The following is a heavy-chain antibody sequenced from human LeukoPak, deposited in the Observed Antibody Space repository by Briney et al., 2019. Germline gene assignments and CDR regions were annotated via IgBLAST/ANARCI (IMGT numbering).Heavy chain of an antibody. CDR1: GGSISSYY. V-gene: IGHV4-59*01. CDR3: ARGFRGYSYGLDY. J-gene: IGHJ4*02. CDR2: IYYSGST. Sequence: SETLSLTCTVSGGSISSYYWSWVRQPPGKGLEWIGYIYYSGSTNYNPSLKSRVTISVDTSKNQFSLKLSSVTAADTAVYYCARGFRGYSYGLDYWGRRTLVTVSS. D-gene: IGHD5-18*01.